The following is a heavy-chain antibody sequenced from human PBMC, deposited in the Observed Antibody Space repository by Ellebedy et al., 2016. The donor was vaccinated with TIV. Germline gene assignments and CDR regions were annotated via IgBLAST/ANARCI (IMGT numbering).Heavy chain of an antibody. J-gene: IGHJ2*01. Sequence: SETLSLTXDVSGASFSFYYWSWIRQPPGKGLEWIGEITRSGSTNYNPSLKSRVTISVDTSKTQFSLNLSSVTAADTAVYFCARLMQSRDRSHWYFDLWGRGTLVTVSS. D-gene: IGHD1-14*01. CDR1: GASFSFYY. CDR3: ARLMQSRDRSHWYFDL. V-gene: IGHV4-34*01. CDR2: ITRSGST.